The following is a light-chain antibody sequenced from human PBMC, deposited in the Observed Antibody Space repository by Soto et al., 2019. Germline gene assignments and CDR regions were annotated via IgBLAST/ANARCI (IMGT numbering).Light chain of an antibody. CDR3: QQYGPSPGYT. CDR1: QSVSSSY. V-gene: IGKV3-20*01. Sequence: EIVLTQSPGTLSLSPGDRATLSCRTSQSVSSSYLAWYQQRPGQAPRLLIYSASRRATGIPDRFSGSGSGTDFTLTISRLEPEDFAVYFCQQYGPSPGYTFGQGTKLEIK. CDR2: SAS. J-gene: IGKJ2*01.